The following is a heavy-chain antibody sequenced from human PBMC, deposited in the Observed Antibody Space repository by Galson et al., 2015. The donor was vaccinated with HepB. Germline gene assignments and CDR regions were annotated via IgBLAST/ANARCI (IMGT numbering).Heavy chain of an antibody. Sequence: SLRLSCAASGFTFSNYGMNWVRQAPGRGLEWVSSISSRGTYIYYADSMKGRFTISRDNTKNSLYLQMTSLRTEDTAVYFCASRPYNPGAVAPFDYWGQGTQVTVSS. CDR2: ISSRGTYI. D-gene: IGHD3-10*01. V-gene: IGHV3-21*01. CDR1: GFTFSNYG. J-gene: IGHJ4*02. CDR3: ASRPYNPGAVAPFDY.